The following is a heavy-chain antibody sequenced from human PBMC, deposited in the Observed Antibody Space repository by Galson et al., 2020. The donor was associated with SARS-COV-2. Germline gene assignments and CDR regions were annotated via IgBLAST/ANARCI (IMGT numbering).Heavy chain of an antibody. D-gene: IGHD6-19*01. CDR3: ASGAVAGIFDY. CDR1: GGPFSSYA. J-gene: IGHJ4*02. Sequence: KISCKASGGPFSSYAINWVRQAPGQGLEWMGGIIPIFGTANYAQKFQGRVTITADKSTSTAYMELSSLRSEDTAVYYCASGAVAGIFDYWGQGTLVTVSS. V-gene: IGHV1-69*06. CDR2: IIPIFGTA.